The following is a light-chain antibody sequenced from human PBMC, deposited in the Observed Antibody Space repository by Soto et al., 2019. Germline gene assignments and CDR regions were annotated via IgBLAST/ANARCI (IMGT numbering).Light chain of an antibody. CDR2: DNN. CDR1: SSNIGSNF. CDR3: GTWDNSLSGGRAV. J-gene: IGLJ3*02. V-gene: IGLV1-51*01. Sequence: QSVLTQPPSVSAAPGQMITVSCSGSSSNIGSNFVSWYQQFPGSAPRLLIYDNNERPSGILVRFSGSKSGTSATLGITGLQAGDEAVYYCGTWDNSLSGGRAVFGGGTKVTVL.